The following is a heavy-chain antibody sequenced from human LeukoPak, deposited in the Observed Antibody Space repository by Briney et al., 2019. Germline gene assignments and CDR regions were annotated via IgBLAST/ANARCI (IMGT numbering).Heavy chain of an antibody. V-gene: IGHV4-4*07. CDR2: IYTSGST. J-gene: IGHJ4*02. CDR3: ARGGGYTSSGYRPFDY. D-gene: IGHD3-22*01. CDR1: GGSISSYY. Sequence: PSETLSLTCTVSGGSISSYYWSWIRQPAGKGLEWIGRIYTSGSTTYNPSLKSRGTMSVDTSKNQFSLSLSSVTAADTAVYYCARGGGYTSSGYRPFDYWGQGTLVTVSS.